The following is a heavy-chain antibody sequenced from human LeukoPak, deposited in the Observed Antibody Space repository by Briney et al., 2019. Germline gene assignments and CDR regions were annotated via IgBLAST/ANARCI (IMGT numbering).Heavy chain of an antibody. V-gene: IGHV1-2*02. CDR2: INPNSGGT. D-gene: IGHD1-26*01. CDR1: GYTFTGYY. Sequence: ASVKVSCKASGYTFTGYYMHWVRQAPGQGLEWMGWINPNSGGTIYAQKFQDRVTMTEDTSTDTAYMELSSLRSEDTAFYYCATSSGTYFLYWGQGTMVTVSS. CDR3: ATSSGTYFLY. J-gene: IGHJ3*01.